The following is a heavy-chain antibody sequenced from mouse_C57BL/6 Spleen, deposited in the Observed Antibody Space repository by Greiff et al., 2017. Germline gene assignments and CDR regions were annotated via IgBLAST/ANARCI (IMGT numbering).Heavy chain of an antibody. CDR1: GYTFTSYW. V-gene: IGHV1-72*01. CDR2: IDPNSGGT. CDR3: ARDRSYSNYVGAYFDY. Sequence: VQLQQPGAELVKPGASVKLSCKASGYTFTSYWMHWVKQRPGRGLEWIGRIDPNSGGTKYNEKFKSKATLTVDKHSSTAYMQLSSLTSDDSAVYYCARDRSYSNYVGAYFDYWGQGTTLTVSS. D-gene: IGHD2-5*01. J-gene: IGHJ2*01.